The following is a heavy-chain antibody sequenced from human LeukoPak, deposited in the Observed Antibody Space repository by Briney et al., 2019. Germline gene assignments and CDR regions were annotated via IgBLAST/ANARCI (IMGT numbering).Heavy chain of an antibody. J-gene: IGHJ4*02. CDR3: ARDNSQVEFDY. CDR2: INPNSGGT. D-gene: IGHD2/OR15-2a*01. V-gene: IGHV1-2*04. Sequence: ASVKVSCKASGYTFTGYYMHWVRQALGQGLEWMGWINPNSGGTNYAQKFQGWVTMTRDASISTAYMELSRLRSDDTAVYYCARDNSQVEFDYWGQGTLVTVSS. CDR1: GYTFTGYY.